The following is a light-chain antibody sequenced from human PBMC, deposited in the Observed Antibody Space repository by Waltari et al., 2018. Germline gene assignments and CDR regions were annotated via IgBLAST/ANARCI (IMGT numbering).Light chain of an antibody. Sequence: QSALTQPPSASGSPGQSVTIPCTGTSSDVGCHTYVHWYQQHPGKAPKPIIFEVNKWPSGVPDRFSGSKSGNTASLTVSGLQTEDEADYYCASFVGSDNWVFGGGTKLTVL. CDR1: SSDVGCHTY. J-gene: IGLJ3*02. CDR3: ASFVGSDNWV. CDR2: EVN. V-gene: IGLV2-8*01.